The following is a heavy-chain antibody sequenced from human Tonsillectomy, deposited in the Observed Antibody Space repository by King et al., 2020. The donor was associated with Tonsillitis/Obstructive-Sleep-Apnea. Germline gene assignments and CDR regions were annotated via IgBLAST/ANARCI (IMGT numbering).Heavy chain of an antibody. CDR1: GYTFTGYY. D-gene: IGHD6-19*01. CDR3: ARVPPGIAVAGFDS. J-gene: IGHJ4*02. V-gene: IGHV1-2*02. Sequence: QLVQSGAEVKKPGASVKVSCKASGYTFTGYYIHWVRQAPGQGLEWMGXINPNSGGTKFAQKFQGRVTMTRDTSISTAYMDLSRLRSDDTAVYYCARVPPGIAVAGFDSWGQGTLVTVSS. CDR2: INPNSGGT.